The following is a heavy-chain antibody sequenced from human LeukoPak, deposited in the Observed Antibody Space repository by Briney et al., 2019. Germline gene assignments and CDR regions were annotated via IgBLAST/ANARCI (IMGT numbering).Heavy chain of an antibody. CDR2: IYYSGST. D-gene: IGHD5-18*01. V-gene: IGHV4-59*01. Sequence: PSETLSLTCTVSGCSISSYYWSWIRQPPGKGLEWIGYIYYSGSTNYNPSLKSRVTISVDTSKNQFSLKLISVTAADTAVYYCARGRRGYSYGPNWFDPWGQGTLVTVSP. CDR3: ARGRRGYSYGPNWFDP. CDR1: GCSISSYY. J-gene: IGHJ5*02.